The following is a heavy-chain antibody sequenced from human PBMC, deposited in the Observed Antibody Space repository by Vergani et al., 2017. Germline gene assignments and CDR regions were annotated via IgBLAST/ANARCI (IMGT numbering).Heavy chain of an antibody. J-gene: IGHJ4*02. CDR1: CGSINSHYYY. D-gene: IGHD2-15*01. CDR2: IHTSGST. CDR3: ARGRCLGGSCYKPLFDY. Sequence: QVQLQESGPGLVKPSQTLSLTCTVSCGSINSHYYYWSWIRQPAGKGLEWIGRIHTSGSTNYNHYLKRRVTMSEDTSKNQFSLNLTSVTAADTAVYFCARGRCLGGSCYKPLFDYWVQGILVTVSS. V-gene: IGHV4-61*02.